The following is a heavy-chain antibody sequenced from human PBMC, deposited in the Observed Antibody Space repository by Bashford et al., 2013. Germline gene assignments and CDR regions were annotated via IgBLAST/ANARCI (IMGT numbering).Heavy chain of an antibody. CDR2: QPNPNSGAT. CDR3: ARDGPVVGVWNAFDV. J-gene: IGHJ3*01. CDR1: LVYTFTYATV. D-gene: IGHD1-26*01. Sequence: SVKVSSQRRFLVYTFTYATVVSWVRQALDKGLSGWVDQPNPNSGATKSSQKFQGRVTMTRDTSISTAYMELSRLRSDDTAVYYCARDGPVVGVWNAFDVWGQGTVVTVSS. V-gene: IGHV1-2*02.